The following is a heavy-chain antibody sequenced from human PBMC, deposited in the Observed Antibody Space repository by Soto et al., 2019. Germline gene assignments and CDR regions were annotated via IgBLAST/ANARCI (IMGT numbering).Heavy chain of an antibody. CDR3: AHSSPLQWLVLYDY. CDR1: GFSLSTSGVG. Sequence: GSGPTLVSPTQTLTLTCTFSGFSLSTSGVGVGWIRQPPGKALEWLALIYWDDDKRYSPSLKSRLTITKHTSKNQVVLTMTNMDPVDTATYYCAHSSPLQWLVLYDYWGQGTLVTVSS. V-gene: IGHV2-5*02. CDR2: IYWDDDK. D-gene: IGHD6-19*01. J-gene: IGHJ4*02.